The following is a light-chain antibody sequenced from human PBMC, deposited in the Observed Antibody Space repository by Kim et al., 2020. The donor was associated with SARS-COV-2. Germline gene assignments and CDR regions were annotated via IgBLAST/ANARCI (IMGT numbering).Light chain of an antibody. J-gene: IGKJ2*01. V-gene: IGKV1-5*03. CDR1: QSINNW. Sequence: SATVGDRVTITCRASQSINNWLAWYQQKPGKAPKLLIYKESSLGNGVPSRFSGSGSGTEFTLTISSLQPDDFATYYCQQFNSSPRTFGQGTKLEI. CDR3: QQFNSSPRT. CDR2: KES.